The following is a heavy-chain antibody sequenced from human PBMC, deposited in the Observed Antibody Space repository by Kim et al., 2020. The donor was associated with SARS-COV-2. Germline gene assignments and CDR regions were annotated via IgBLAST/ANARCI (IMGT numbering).Heavy chain of an antibody. J-gene: IGHJ4*02. CDR1: GFTFSSYA. D-gene: IGHD3-10*01. V-gene: IGHV3-30*04. Sequence: GGSLRLSCAASGFTFSSYAMHWVRQAPGKGLEWVAVISYDGSNKYYADSVKGRFTISRDNSKNTLYLQMNSLRAEDTAVYYCARDPGTLTPLYYFDYWGQGTLVTVSS. CDR2: ISYDGSNK. CDR3: ARDPGTLTPLYYFDY.